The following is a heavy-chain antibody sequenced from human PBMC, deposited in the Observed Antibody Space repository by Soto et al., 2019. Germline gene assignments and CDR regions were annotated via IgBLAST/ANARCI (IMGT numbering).Heavy chain of an antibody. D-gene: IGHD2-15*01. CDR2: INPIFGTA. J-gene: IGHJ4*02. Sequence: QVQLVQSGAEVKKPGSSVKVSCKASGGTFSSYAISWVRQAPGQGPEWMGGINPIFGTANYAQKFQGRVTITGDESTSTAYMDLSSLRTEDTAVYYCAGESRYCSGGSCYFLPGIDYWGQGTLVTVSS. CDR1: GGTFSSYA. CDR3: AGESRYCSGGSCYFLPGIDY. V-gene: IGHV1-69*12.